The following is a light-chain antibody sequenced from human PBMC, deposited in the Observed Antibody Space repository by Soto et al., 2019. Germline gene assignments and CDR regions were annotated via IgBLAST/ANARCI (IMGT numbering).Light chain of an antibody. CDR2: GAS. CDR3: QQYGSSTLT. CDR1: QSVSSTY. J-gene: IGKJ5*01. V-gene: IGKV3-20*01. Sequence: EIVFTQSPATLSLSPGERATLSGRASQSVSSTYLAWYQQKPGQAPRLLIYGASSRATGIPDRFSGSGSGTDSTLTISRLEPEDFAVYYCQQYGSSTLTFGQGTRLENK.